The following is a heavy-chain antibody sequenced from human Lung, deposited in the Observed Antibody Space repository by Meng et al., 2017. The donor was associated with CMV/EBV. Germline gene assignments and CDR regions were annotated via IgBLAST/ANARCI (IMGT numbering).Heavy chain of an antibody. CDR2: IPHRGSS. D-gene: IGHD3-10*01. CDR1: GDSLTNHNW. CDR3: LRRSGGSV. Sequence: QVQLREPGPVRVRPSGTLSLTCAVSGDSLTNHNWWAWVRQPPGKGLEWIGEIPHRGSSAYNPSLKSRVSMSIDKSKNQFSLKLTSVTAADTAVYHCLRRSGGSVWGQGTLVTVSS. V-gene: IGHV4-4*02. J-gene: IGHJ1*01.